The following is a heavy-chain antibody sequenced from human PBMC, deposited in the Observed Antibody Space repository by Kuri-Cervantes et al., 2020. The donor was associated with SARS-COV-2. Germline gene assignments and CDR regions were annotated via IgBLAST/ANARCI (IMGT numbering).Heavy chain of an antibody. J-gene: IGHJ6*02. CDR1: GFTFSSYS. V-gene: IGHV3-48*02. CDR2: ISSSSSTI. D-gene: IGHD1-26*01. Sequence: GESLKISCSASGFTFSSYSMNWVRQAPGKGLEWVSYISSSSSTIHYADSVKGRFTISRDNANNSLYLQMNSLRDEDTAVYYCAREAPCRIVGAICYGMDVWGQGTTVTVSS. CDR3: AREAPCRIVGAICYGMDV.